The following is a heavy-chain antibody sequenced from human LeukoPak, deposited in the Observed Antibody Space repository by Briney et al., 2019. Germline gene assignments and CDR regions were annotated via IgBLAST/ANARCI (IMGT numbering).Heavy chain of an antibody. CDR3: ARKVPNDSSGYYYRGQFDP. D-gene: IGHD3-22*01. CDR1: GFTFSSYS. Sequence: GGSLRLSCAASGFTFSSYSMNWVRQAPGKGLEWVSSISSSSSYIYYADSVKGRFTISRDNAKNSLYLQMNSLRAEDTAVYYCARKVPNDSSGYYYRGQFDPWGQGTLVTVSS. CDR2: ISSSSSYI. J-gene: IGHJ5*02. V-gene: IGHV3-21*01.